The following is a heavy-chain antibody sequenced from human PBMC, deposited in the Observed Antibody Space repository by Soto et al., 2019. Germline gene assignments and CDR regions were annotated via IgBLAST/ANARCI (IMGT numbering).Heavy chain of an antibody. Sequence: GGPLRLSCAASGFTFDDYGMSWVRQAPGKGLEWVSGINWNGGSTGYADSVKGRFTISRDNAKNSLYLQMNSLRAEDTALYYCAREAIVVVPAAHYVMHVWGQGTTVTVS. V-gene: IGHV3-20*04. CDR1: GFTFDDYG. D-gene: IGHD2-2*01. CDR2: INWNGGST. J-gene: IGHJ6*02. CDR3: AREAIVVVPAAHYVMHV.